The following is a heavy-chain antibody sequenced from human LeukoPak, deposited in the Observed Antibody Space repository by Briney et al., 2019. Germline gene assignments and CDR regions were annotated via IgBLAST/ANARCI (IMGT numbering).Heavy chain of an antibody. V-gene: IGHV1-18*01. Sequence: ASVKVSCKASGYTFTSYGVTWVRQAPGQGLGWVAWISTYNGKTNFIESLCGRVTLTTDTSTNTAYMELRSLRSDDTAVYYCARAPNLATTGNFDFWGQGTLVTVS. CDR3: ARAPNLATTGNFDF. D-gene: IGHD6-13*01. CDR2: ISTYNGKT. CDR1: GYTFTSYG. J-gene: IGHJ4*02.